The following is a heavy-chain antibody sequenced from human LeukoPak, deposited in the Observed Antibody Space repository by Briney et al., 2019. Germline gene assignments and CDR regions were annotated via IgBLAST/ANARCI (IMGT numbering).Heavy chain of an antibody. D-gene: IGHD3-10*01. V-gene: IGHV4-31*03. CDR1: GGSISSGGCY. CDR3: ARTPSGWFDP. Sequence: SETLSLTCTVPGGSISSGGCYWSWIRQHPGKGLEWIGYFYFSGSTYYNPSLKSRVTISVDTSKNQFSLKLSSVTAADTAVYYCARTPSGWFDPWAQGTLVTVSS. CDR2: FYFSGST. J-gene: IGHJ5*02.